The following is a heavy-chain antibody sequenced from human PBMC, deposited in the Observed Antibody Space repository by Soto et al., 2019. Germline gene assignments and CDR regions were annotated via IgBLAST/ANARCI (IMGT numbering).Heavy chain of an antibody. Sequence: PLETLSLTCTVSGGSVSSGGYYWSWIRQHPGKGLEWIGYIYYSGSTYYNPSLKSRVTISVDTSKNQFSLKLSSVTAADTAVYYCARGSAHDYVWGSYRDYYYYYGMDVWGQGTTVTVSS. D-gene: IGHD3-16*02. CDR2: IYYSGST. V-gene: IGHV4-31*03. CDR1: GGSVSSGGYY. J-gene: IGHJ6*02. CDR3: ARGSAHDYVWGSYRDYYYYYGMDV.